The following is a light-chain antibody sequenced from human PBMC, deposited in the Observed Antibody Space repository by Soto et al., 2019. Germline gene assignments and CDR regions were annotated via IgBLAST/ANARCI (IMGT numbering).Light chain of an antibody. CDR3: QQRNDWPRT. J-gene: IGKJ1*01. Sequence: DIVLTQSPATLSLSPGERATLSCRASENVYNYFAWYQQIPGQPPRLLIYDASNRAAGVPARFSGSGSGTDFTLTISSLEPEDFAVYYCQQRNDWPRTFGQGTKVDIK. V-gene: IGKV3-11*01. CDR1: ENVYNY. CDR2: DAS.